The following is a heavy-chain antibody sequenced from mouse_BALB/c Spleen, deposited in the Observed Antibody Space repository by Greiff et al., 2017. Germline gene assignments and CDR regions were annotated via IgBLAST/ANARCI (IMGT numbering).Heavy chain of an antibody. D-gene: IGHD4-1*01. CDR3: ERSRSGGSYAMDY. Sequence: EVQRVESGGGLVKPGGSLKLSCAASGFTFSSYTMSWVRQTPEKRLEWVATISSGGGNTYYPDSVKGRFTISRDNAKNNLYLQMSSLRSEDTALYDSERSRSGGSYAMDYWGQGTSVTVSS. J-gene: IGHJ4*01. V-gene: IGHV5-9*03. CDR2: ISSGGGNT. CDR1: GFTFSSYT.